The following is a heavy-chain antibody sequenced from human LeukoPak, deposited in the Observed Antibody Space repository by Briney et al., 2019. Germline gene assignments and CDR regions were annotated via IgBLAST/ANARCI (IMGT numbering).Heavy chain of an antibody. CDR1: GGSISSGSYY. Sequence: SQTLSLTCTVSGGSISSGSYYWSWIRQPAGKGLEWIGRIYTSGSTNYNPSLKSRVTISVDTSKNQFSLKLSSVTAADTAVYYCASTSPYDSSGYYLAGAFDIWGQGTVVTVSS. V-gene: IGHV4-61*02. CDR3: ASTSPYDSSGYYLAGAFDI. CDR2: IYTSGST. J-gene: IGHJ3*02. D-gene: IGHD3-22*01.